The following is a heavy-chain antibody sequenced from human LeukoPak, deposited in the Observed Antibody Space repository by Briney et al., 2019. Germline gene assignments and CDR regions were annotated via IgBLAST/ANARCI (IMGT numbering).Heavy chain of an antibody. J-gene: IGHJ5*01. V-gene: IGHV1-18*01. D-gene: IGHD1-26*01. Sequence: ASVKVSCKASGYTFTTYGISWVRQAPGQGLEGMGWVSAYNGNTNYAQNFQGRLTMTTDTSKSTAYMELRSLRSDDTAVYYCAREGKVGTTNPWFDSWGQGTLVTVSS. CDR1: GYTFTTYG. CDR2: VSAYNGNT. CDR3: AREGKVGTTNPWFDS.